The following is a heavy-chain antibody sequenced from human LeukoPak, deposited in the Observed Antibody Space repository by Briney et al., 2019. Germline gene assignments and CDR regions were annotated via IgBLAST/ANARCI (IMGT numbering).Heavy chain of an antibody. CDR2: IYYSGST. CDR1: GGSISSGDYY. J-gene: IGHJ5*02. Sequence: SQTLSLTCTVSGGSISSGDYYWGWIRQPPGKGLDWIGYIYYSGSTYYNPSLKSRVTISVDTSKNQFSLKLSSVTAADTAVYYCARGNYYGSGSRWFDPWGQGTLVTVSS. V-gene: IGHV4-30-4*01. CDR3: ARGNYYGSGSRWFDP. D-gene: IGHD3-10*01.